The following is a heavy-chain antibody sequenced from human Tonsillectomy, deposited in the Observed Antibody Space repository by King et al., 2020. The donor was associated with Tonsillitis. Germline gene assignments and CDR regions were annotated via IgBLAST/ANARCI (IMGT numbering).Heavy chain of an antibody. CDR1: GFTFSSYS. Sequence: VQLVESGGGLVQPGGSLRLSCAASGFTFSSYSMNWVRQAPGKGLEWVAYISSSSSTIYYADSMKGRFTISRDSATNSLFLQMNSLSAEDTAVYYCARERIYYSYMDVWGKGTTVTVSS. J-gene: IGHJ6*03. CDR3: ARERIYYSYMDV. CDR2: ISSSSSTI. D-gene: IGHD2-15*01. V-gene: IGHV3-48*01.